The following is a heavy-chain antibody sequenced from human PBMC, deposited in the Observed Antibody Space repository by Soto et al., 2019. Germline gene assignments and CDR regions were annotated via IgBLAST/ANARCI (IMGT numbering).Heavy chain of an antibody. CDR3: ARMETFGSLNWFDP. V-gene: IGHV1-8*01. CDR1: GYSFTNND. D-gene: IGHD3-16*01. CDR2: MNPGSGDT. J-gene: IGHJ5*02. Sequence: ASVKVSCKASGYSFTNNDVSWVRQATGQGLEWMGWMNPGSGDTGYAQKFQGRVTMTRDISTATAYMELSSLRSDDTAIYYCARMETFGSLNWFDPWGQGTLVTVSS.